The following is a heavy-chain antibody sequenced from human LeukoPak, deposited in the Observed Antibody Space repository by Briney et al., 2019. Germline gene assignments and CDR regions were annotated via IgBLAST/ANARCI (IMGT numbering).Heavy chain of an antibody. Sequence: ASVKVSCKASGYTFTGYYMRWVRQAPGQGLEWMGWINPNSGGTDYAQQFQGRVTMTRDTSISTAYMELSRLRSDDTAVYYCARDPGVIVGATNCFDPWGQGTLVTVSS. CDR1: GYTFTGYY. V-gene: IGHV1-2*02. CDR2: INPNSGGT. CDR3: ARDPGVIVGATNCFDP. D-gene: IGHD1-26*01. J-gene: IGHJ5*02.